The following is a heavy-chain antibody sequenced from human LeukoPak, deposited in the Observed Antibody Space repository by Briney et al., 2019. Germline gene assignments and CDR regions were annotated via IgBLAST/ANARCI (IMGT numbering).Heavy chain of an antibody. CDR1: GYTFTDYY. Sequence: ASVKVSCKASGYTFTDYYMHWVRQAPGQGLEWMGWTNPNSGGTNCAQKFLGRVTMTRDTSISTAYMELSRLRSDDTAVYYCARSGSIGSYSYYYMDVWGKGTTVTVSS. CDR3: ARSGSIGSYSYYYMDV. D-gene: IGHD3-10*01. V-gene: IGHV1-2*02. CDR2: TNPNSGGT. J-gene: IGHJ6*03.